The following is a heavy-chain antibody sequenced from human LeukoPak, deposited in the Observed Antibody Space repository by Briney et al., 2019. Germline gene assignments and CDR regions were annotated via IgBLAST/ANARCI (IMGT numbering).Heavy chain of an antibody. J-gene: IGHJ4*02. CDR1: VFTVSSNY. Sequence: SGGSLRLSCAASVFTVSSNYMSWVRQAPGKGLEWVSALYSGGRTYYADSVKGRFTISRDNAKNTLYLQTNSLRVEDTAVYYCARANVGGYSGFDYWGQGTLVTVSS. CDR3: ARANVGGYSGFDY. D-gene: IGHD4-23*01. V-gene: IGHV3-53*01. CDR2: LYSGGRT.